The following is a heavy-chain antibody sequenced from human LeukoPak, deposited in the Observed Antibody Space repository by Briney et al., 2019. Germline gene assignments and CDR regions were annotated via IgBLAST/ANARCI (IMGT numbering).Heavy chain of an antibody. D-gene: IGHD3-10*01. CDR3: ARSSYYCASGLTFDY. CDR2: IYYSGST. V-gene: IGHV4-59*01. Sequence: SETLSLTCTVSGDSISSYYWSWIRQPPGKGLEWIGYIYYSGSTNYNPSLKSRVTISLDTSKKQISLKLSSVPAADTTVYYCARSSYYCASGLTFDYWGQGTLVTASS. J-gene: IGHJ4*02. CDR1: GDSISSYY.